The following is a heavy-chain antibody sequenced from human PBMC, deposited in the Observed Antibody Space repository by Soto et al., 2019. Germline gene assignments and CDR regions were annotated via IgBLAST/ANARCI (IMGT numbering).Heavy chain of an antibody. Sequence: PSETLSLTCAVYGGSFSGYYWSWIRQPPGKGLEWIGEINHSGSTNYNPSLKSRVTISVDTSKNQFSLKMSSVTAADTAVYYCARSGYSYDSSYYYYGMDVWGQGTTVTVSS. CDR1: GGSFSGYY. J-gene: IGHJ6*02. CDR3: ARSGYSYDSSYYYYGMDV. D-gene: IGHD5-18*01. CDR2: INHSGST. V-gene: IGHV4-34*01.